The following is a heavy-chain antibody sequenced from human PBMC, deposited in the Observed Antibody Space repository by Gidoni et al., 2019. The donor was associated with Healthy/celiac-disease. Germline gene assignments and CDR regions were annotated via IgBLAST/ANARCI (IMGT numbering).Heavy chain of an antibody. V-gene: IGHV2-5*02. CDR3: AHRYGGSYWSSLYYFDY. D-gene: IGHD1-26*01. CDR1: GFSLSTSGLG. J-gene: IGHJ4*02. Sequence: QITLKESGPTLVKPTQTLTLTCTFAGFSLSTSGLGVGWISQPPGKALEWLALILWDDDKRYSPSLKSRLTITKDTSKNQVVLTMTNMDPVDTATYYCAHRYGGSYWSSLYYFDYWGQGTLVTVSS. CDR2: ILWDDDK.